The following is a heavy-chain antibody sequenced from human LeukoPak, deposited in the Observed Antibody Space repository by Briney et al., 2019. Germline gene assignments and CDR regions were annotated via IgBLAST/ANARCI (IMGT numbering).Heavy chain of an antibody. CDR2: ISGSSSYI. V-gene: IGHV3-21*01. CDR1: GFTFSSYS. J-gene: IGHJ4*02. Sequence: GGSLRLSCAASGFTFSSYSMNWVRQAPGKGLEWVSSISGSSSYIYYADSVKGRFTISRDNAKNSLYLQMNSLRAEATAVYYCAVLTYQLLDYYFDYWGQGTLVTVSS. CDR3: AVLTYQLLDYYFDY. D-gene: IGHD2-2*01.